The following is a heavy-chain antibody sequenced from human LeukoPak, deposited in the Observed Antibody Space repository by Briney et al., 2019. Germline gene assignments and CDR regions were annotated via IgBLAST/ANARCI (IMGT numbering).Heavy chain of an antibody. D-gene: IGHD3-3*01. Sequence: GGSLRLSCAASGFTFSSYAMSWVRQAPGKGLEWVSAISGSGGSTYYADSVKGRFTISRDNSKNTLYLQMNSLRAEDTAVYYCAKVTPAGVVYLGTFDYWGQGTLVTVSS. CDR2: ISGSGGST. J-gene: IGHJ4*02. V-gene: IGHV3-23*01. CDR1: GFTFSSYA. CDR3: AKVTPAGVVYLGTFDY.